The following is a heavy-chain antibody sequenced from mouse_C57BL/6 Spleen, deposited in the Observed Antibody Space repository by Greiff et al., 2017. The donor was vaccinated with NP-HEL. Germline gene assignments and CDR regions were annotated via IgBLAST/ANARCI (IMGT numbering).Heavy chain of an antibody. CDR2: IRSKSNNYAT. D-gene: IGHD4-1*01. CDR3: VRHETGLDY. CDR1: GFSFNTYA. V-gene: IGHV10-1*01. J-gene: IGHJ2*01. Sequence: EVQLQQSGGGLVQPKGSLKLSCAASGFSFNTYAMNWVRQAPGKGLEWVARIRSKSNNYATYYADSVKDRFTISRDDSESMLYLQMNNLKTEDTAMYYCVRHETGLDYWGQGTTLTVSS.